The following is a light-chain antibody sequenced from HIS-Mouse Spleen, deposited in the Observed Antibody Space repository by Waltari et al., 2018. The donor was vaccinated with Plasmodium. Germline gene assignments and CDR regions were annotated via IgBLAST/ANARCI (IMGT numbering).Light chain of an antibody. CDR2: GAS. CDR3: QQYNNWSFT. Sequence: EIVMTPSPPTLSVSPGERATLPCRASQSVSSNLAWYQQKPGQAPRLLIYGASTRATGIPARFSGSGSGTEFTLTISSLQSEDFAVYYCQQYNNWSFTFGPGTKVDIK. CDR1: QSVSSN. J-gene: IGKJ3*01. V-gene: IGKV3-15*01.